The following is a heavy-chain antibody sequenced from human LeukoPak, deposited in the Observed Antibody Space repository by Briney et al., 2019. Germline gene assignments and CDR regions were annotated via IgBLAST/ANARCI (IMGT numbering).Heavy chain of an antibody. J-gene: IGHJ3*02. Sequence: ASVKVSCKASGYTFTSYDINWVRQATGQGLEWMGWMNPNSGNTGYAQKSQGRVTMTRNTSISTAYMELSSLRSEDTAVYYCATDILTGSDAFDIWGQGTMVTVSS. CDR1: GYTFTSYD. CDR3: ATDILTGSDAFDI. CDR2: MNPNSGNT. V-gene: IGHV1-8*01. D-gene: IGHD3-9*01.